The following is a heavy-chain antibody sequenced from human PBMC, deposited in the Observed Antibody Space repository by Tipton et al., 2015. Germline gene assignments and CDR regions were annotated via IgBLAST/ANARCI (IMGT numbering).Heavy chain of an antibody. Sequence: TLSLTCNVSGGSISSGGYYWSWIRQHPGKGLEWIGYIYYGGSTYYNPSLRSRVIISVDTPKNQFSLKVTSVTAADTAVYYCARLGRWLELDYWGQGSLVTVSS. CDR1: GGSISSGGYY. J-gene: IGHJ4*02. CDR3: ARLGRWLELDY. V-gene: IGHV4-30-4*01. CDR2: IYYGGST. D-gene: IGHD5-24*01.